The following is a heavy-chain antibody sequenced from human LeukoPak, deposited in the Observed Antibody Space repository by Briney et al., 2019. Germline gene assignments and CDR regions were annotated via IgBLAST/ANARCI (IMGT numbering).Heavy chain of an antibody. CDR3: ARKIREKATKWFDP. J-gene: IGHJ5*02. Sequence: SETLSLTCTVSGYSISSGYYWGWIRQPPGKGLEWIGSIYHSGSTYYNPSLKSRVTISVDTSKNQFSLKLSSVTAADTAVYYCARKIREKATKWFDPWGQGTLVTVSS. CDR2: IYHSGST. CDR1: GYSISSGYY. D-gene: IGHD3-10*01. V-gene: IGHV4-38-2*02.